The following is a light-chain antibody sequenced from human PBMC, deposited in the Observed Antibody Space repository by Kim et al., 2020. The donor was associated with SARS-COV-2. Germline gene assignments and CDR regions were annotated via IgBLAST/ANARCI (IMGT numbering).Light chain of an antibody. CDR2: DAS. CDR3: QQYNNWPPWT. CDR1: QSISNN. V-gene: IGKV3-15*01. Sequence: SPGQRATLSCRASQSISNNLAWYQQKRGQAPRLLIYDASTRATGVPASFSGSGSGTEFTLTISSLQPEDAAVYYCQQYNNWPPWTFGQGTKVEIK. J-gene: IGKJ1*01.